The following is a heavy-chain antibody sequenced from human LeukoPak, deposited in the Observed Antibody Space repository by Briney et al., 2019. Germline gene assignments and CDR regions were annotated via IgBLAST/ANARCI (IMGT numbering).Heavy chain of an antibody. J-gene: IGHJ4*02. D-gene: IGHD5-12*01. CDR3: AIRTPVDIVATLGERVKKGLDY. V-gene: IGHV1-8*01. CDR1: GYTFTSYD. Sequence: GASVKVSFKASGYTFTSYDINWLRQATGQGLEWMGWMNPNSGNTGYAQKFQGRVTMTRNTSMSTAYMELSSLRSEDTAVYYCAIRTPVDIVATLGERVKKGLDYWGQGTLVTVSS. CDR2: MNPNSGNT.